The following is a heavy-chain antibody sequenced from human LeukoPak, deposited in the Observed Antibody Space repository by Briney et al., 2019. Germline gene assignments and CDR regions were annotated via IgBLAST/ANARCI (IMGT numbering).Heavy chain of an antibody. CDR3: TSGGMVSGDY. CDR1: GGSINSYY. CDR2: IYYSGST. D-gene: IGHD2-8*01. J-gene: IGHJ4*01. V-gene: IGHV4-59*01. Sequence: SETLSLTCPVSGGSINSYYWSWIRQPPGKGLEWIGYIYYSGSTNYNPSLKSRVTISRDTSKNQFSLKLRSVTAADTAVYYCTSGGMVSGDYWGHGTLVTVSS.